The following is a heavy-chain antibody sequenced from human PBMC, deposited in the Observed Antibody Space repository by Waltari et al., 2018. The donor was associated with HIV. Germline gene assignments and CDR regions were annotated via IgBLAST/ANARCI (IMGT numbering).Heavy chain of an antibody. V-gene: IGHV4-39*01. J-gene: IGHJ4*02. D-gene: IGHD2-2*01. CDR2: IYYSGST. Sequence: QLQLQESGPGLVKPSETLSLTCPVSGGSISSSSYYWGWIRQPPGKGLEWIGSIYYSGSTYYNPSLKSRVTISVDTSKNQFSLKLSSVTAADTAVYYCARGGGIVVVPAANDLYFDYWGQGTLVTVSS. CDR3: ARGGGIVVVPAANDLYFDY. CDR1: GGSISSSSYY.